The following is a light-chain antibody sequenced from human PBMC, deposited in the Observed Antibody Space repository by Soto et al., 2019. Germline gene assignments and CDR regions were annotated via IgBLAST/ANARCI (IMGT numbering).Light chain of an antibody. CDR1: QSVSSY. Sequence: EIVLTQSPATLSLSPGERATLSCRASQSVSSYLAWYQQKPGQAPRLLIYDASNRATGIPARFSGSGSGTDFTLTISSLEPEDVEVYYCQQRSNWPPITFGQGTRLEIK. J-gene: IGKJ5*01. V-gene: IGKV3-11*01. CDR3: QQRSNWPPIT. CDR2: DAS.